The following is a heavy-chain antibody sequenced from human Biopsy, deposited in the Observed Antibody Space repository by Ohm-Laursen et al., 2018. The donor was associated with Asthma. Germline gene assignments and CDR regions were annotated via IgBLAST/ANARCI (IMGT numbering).Heavy chain of an antibody. Sequence: VASVKVSCKASGYNFISFAIHWVRQAPGQRLEWMGWVNTGNGDTKYSQKFQGRVTITRDTFASTAYMELRSLRSEDTATYYCARTYYDFLTGQVKDVFGVWGQGTMVTVPS. CDR2: VNTGNGDT. J-gene: IGHJ3*01. V-gene: IGHV1-3*04. D-gene: IGHD3-9*01. CDR1: GYNFISFA. CDR3: ARTYYDFLTGQVKDVFGV.